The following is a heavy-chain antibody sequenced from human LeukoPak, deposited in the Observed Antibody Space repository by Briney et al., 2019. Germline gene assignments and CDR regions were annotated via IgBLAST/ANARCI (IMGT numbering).Heavy chain of an antibody. J-gene: IGHJ4*02. CDR2: ISGSGGST. CDR1: GVTFSSYA. D-gene: IGHD3-22*01. V-gene: IGHV3-23*01. Sequence: GGSLRLSCAAAGVTFSSYAMSLVRQAPGKGLEWVSAISGSGGSTYYADSVKGRFTISRDNSKNTLYLQMNSLRAEDTAVYYCAKDPPYYYDSSGSYDYWGQGTLVTVSS. CDR3: AKDPPYYYDSSGSYDY.